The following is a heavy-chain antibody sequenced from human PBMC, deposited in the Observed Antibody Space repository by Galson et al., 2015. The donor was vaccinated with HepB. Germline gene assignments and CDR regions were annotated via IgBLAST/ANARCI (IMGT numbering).Heavy chain of an antibody. CDR1: GFSFSSYS. Sequence: SLRLSCAVSGFSFSSYSMSWVRQAPGKGLEWVSYVSSTSLDIYYTDSLKGRVTISRVNAKNSLYLQVNSLRVEDTAVYFCTRTGLGLVSGYYYYMDVWGEGTTVTVSS. J-gene: IGHJ6*03. CDR3: TRTGLGLVSGYYYYMDV. V-gene: IGHV3-21*06. D-gene: IGHD1-1*01. CDR2: VSSTSLDI.